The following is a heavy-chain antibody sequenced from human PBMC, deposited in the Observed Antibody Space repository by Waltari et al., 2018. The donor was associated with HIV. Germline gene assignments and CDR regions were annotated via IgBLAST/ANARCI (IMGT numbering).Heavy chain of an antibody. CDR3: ARDPVDYYYYGMDV. CDR1: GFTVSSHY. V-gene: IGHV3-66*01. CDR2: IYSGGST. Sequence: EVQLVESGGGLVQPGGSLRLSCAASGFTVSSHYMSWVRQAPGKGLEWVSVIYSGGSTYYADSVKGRFTISRDNSKNTLYLQMNSLRAEDTAVYYCARDPVDYYYYGMDVWGQGTTVTVSS. J-gene: IGHJ6*02.